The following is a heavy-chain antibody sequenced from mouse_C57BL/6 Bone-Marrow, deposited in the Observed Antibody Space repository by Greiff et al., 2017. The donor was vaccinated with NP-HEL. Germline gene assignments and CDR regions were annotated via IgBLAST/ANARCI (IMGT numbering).Heavy chain of an antibody. CDR1: GYTFTDYE. CDR2: IDPETGGT. D-gene: IGHD1-1*01. J-gene: IGHJ1*03. V-gene: IGHV1-15*01. Sequence: QVQLQQSGAELVRPGASVTLSCKASGYTFTDYEMHWVKQTPVHGLEWIGAIDPETGGTAYNQKFKGKAILTADTSSSTAYMELRSLTSEDSAVYYCTRELLDYSSSDLYWYFDVWGTGTTVTVSS. CDR3: TRELLDYSSSDLYWYFDV.